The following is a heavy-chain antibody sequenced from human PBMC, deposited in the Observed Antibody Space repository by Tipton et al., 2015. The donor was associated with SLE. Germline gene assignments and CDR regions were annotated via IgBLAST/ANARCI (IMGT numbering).Heavy chain of an antibody. CDR1: GGSFSGNY. D-gene: IGHD6-13*01. V-gene: IGHV4-34*01. CDR3: ARDRGQQLQRGYFQH. Sequence: TLSLTCAVSGGSFSGNYFNWIRPSPGEGLEWIGEINHSGGTNYNPSLKSRVTISVDTSKNQFSLKLSSVTAADTAVYYCARDRGQQLQRGYFQHWGQGTLVTVSS. CDR2: INHSGGT. J-gene: IGHJ1*01.